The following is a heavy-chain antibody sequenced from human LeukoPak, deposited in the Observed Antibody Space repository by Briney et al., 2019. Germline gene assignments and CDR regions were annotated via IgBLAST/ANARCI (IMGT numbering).Heavy chain of an antibody. CDR2: INPNSGGT. CDR3: ARAGYSSSWYTTSMDV. V-gene: IGHV1-2*02. D-gene: IGHD6-13*01. Sequence: ASVKVSCKASGYTFTGYYMHWVRQAPGQGLEWMGWINPNSGGTNYAQKFQGRVTMTRDTSISTAYMELSRLRSDDTAVYYCARAGYSSSWYTTSMDVWGQGTTVTVSS. J-gene: IGHJ6*02. CDR1: GYTFTGYY.